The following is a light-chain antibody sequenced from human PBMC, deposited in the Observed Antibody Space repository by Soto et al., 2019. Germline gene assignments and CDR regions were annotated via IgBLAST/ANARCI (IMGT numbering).Light chain of an antibody. V-gene: IGKV3-20*01. CDR2: GAS. CDR1: QNINNN. Sequence: EIVMTQSPATLSVSPGERATLFCRASQNINNNLAWYQQKPGQAPRLLIYGASSRATGIPDRFSGSGSGTDFTLTISRLEPEDFAVYYCQQYGSSLTWTFGQGTKVDIK. J-gene: IGKJ1*01. CDR3: QQYGSSLTWT.